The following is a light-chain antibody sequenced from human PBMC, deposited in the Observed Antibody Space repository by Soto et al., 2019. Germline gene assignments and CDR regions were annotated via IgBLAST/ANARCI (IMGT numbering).Light chain of an antibody. CDR1: SSDVGGYNY. V-gene: IGLV2-14*01. CDR2: DVT. J-gene: IGLJ1*01. Sequence: QSALTQPASVSGSPGQSITISCTGTSSDVGGYNYVSWYQQHPVKAPKLMIYDVTNRPSGVSDRFSGSKSGNTASLTISGLQAEYEADYYCSSYTSSSTHYVFGTGTKVTV. CDR3: SSYTSSSTHYV.